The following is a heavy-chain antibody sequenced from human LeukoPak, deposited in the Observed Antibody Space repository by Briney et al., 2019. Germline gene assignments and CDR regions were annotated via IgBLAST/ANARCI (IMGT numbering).Heavy chain of an antibody. CDR1: GGSISSGGYY. V-gene: IGHV4-31*03. CDR3: ARDLRVYGSGSYYSSTYDAFDI. CDR2: IYYSGST. J-gene: IGHJ3*02. Sequence: SETLSLTCTVSGGSISSGGYYWSWIRQHPGKGLEWIGYIYYSGSTYYNPSLKSRVTISVDTSKNQFSLKLSTVTAADTAVYYCARDLRVYGSGSYYSSTYDAFDIWGQGTMVTVSS. D-gene: IGHD3-10*01.